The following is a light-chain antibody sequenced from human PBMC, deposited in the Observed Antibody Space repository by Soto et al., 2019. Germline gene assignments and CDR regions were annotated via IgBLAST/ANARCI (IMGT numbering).Light chain of an antibody. CDR1: SSDVGRYNY. CDR2: EVN. V-gene: IGLV2-14*01. CDR3: SSYTPTYSVV. Sequence: QSALTQPASVSGSPGQSITISCTGTSSDVGRYNYVSWYQQHPGKVPKLMISEVNKRPSGVSNRFSGSKFGNTASLTISGLHAEDEADYYCSSYTPTYSVVFGAGTKLTVL. J-gene: IGLJ3*02.